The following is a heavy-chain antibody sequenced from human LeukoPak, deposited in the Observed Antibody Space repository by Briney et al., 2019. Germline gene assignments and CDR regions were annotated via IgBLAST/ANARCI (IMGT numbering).Heavy chain of an antibody. Sequence: SETLSLTCTVSGGSISNYYWSWIRQPPGKGLEWIGYVYYSGTTNYNSSLRGRVTISVDTSKNQLSLKLNSVTTADTAVYYCAREAVTRNYFDYWGQGTLVTVSS. D-gene: IGHD4-17*01. V-gene: IGHV4-59*01. J-gene: IGHJ4*02. CDR1: GGSISNYY. CDR2: VYYSGTT. CDR3: AREAVTRNYFDY.